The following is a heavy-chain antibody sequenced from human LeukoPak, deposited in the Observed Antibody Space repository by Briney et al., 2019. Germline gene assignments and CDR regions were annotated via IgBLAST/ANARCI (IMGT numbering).Heavy chain of an antibody. V-gene: IGHV3-49*04. CDR2: IRSKAYGATP. CDR1: GLTFGDYG. CDR3: SRGSHTRGWSDFDF. D-gene: IGHD6-19*01. J-gene: IGHJ4*02. Sequence: GGSLRLSCTASGLTFGDYGIIWVRQAPGKGLEWVGFIRSKAYGATPEYAASVKGRFTISRDDSQSIAYLQMDSLKSEDTALYYCSRGSHTRGWSDFDFWGQGTLVIVSS.